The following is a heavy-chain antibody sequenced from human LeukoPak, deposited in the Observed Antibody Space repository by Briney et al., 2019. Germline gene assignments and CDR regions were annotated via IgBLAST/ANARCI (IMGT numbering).Heavy chain of an antibody. CDR3: ARAAAGISPDY. D-gene: IGHD6-13*01. V-gene: IGHV3-48*04. CDR2: ISSSSSTI. J-gene: IGHJ4*02. CDR1: GFTFSSYS. Sequence: GGSLRLSCAASGFTFSSYSMNWVRQAPGKGLEWVSYISSSSSTIYYADSVKGRFTISRDNAKNSLYLQMNSLRAEDTAVYYCARAAAGISPDYWGQGTLVTVSS.